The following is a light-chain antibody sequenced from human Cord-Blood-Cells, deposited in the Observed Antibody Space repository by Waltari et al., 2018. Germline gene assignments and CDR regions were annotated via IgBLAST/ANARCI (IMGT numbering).Light chain of an antibody. V-gene: IGLV2-8*01. CDR3: SSYAGSNNWV. J-gene: IGLJ3*02. CDR1: SSDVGGYTY. Sequence: QSALTQPPSASGSPGQSVTISCPGTSSDVGGYTYVSWYQQHPGKAPNSMIYEVSKRPSGVPDRFSGSKAGNTASLTVSGLQAEDEADYYCSSYAGSNNWVFGGGTKLTVL. CDR2: EVS.